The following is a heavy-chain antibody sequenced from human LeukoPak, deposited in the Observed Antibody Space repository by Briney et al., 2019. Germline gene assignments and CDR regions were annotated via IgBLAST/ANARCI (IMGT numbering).Heavy chain of an antibody. CDR2: ISASGGAV. CDR3: ARVSAELRYFDWLTSSYWFDP. CDR1: GFIFSSYG. Sequence: PGGSLRLSCAASGFIFSSYGMSWVRQAPGKGLEWVSAISASGGAVYYADSVTGRFTISRDNSKNTLYLQMNSLRAEDTAVYYCARVSAELRYFDWLTSSYWFDPWGQGTLVTVSS. V-gene: IGHV3-23*01. D-gene: IGHD3-9*01. J-gene: IGHJ5*02.